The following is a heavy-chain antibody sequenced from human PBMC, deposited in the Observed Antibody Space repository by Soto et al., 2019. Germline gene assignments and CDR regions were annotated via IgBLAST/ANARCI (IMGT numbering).Heavy chain of an antibody. CDR1: GGTFSSYA. V-gene: IGHV1-69*12. J-gene: IGHJ6*02. Sequence: QVQLVQSGAEVKKPGSSVKVSCTASGGTFSSYAISWVRQAPGQGLEWMGGIIPIFGTADYAQKFQGRVTITADESTSTAYMELRSMRSEDTAVYYREGPGFCSGGSCPRNYYYCCGMDVWGQGTTVTVSS. CDR2: IIPIFGTA. CDR3: EGPGFCSGGSCPRNYYYCCGMDV. D-gene: IGHD2-15*01.